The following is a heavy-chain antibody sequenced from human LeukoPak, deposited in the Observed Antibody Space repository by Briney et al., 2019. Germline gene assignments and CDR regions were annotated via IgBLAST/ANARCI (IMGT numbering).Heavy chain of an antibody. V-gene: IGHV4-34*01. Sequence: PSETLSLTCAVYGGSFSGYYWSWIRQPPGKGLEWIGEINHSGSTNYNPSLKSRVTISVDTSKNQFSLKLSSVTAADTAVYYCARGVIGQAPDYWGQGTLVTVSS. J-gene: IGHJ4*02. CDR1: GGSFSGYY. CDR3: ARGVIGQAPDY. CDR2: INHSGST.